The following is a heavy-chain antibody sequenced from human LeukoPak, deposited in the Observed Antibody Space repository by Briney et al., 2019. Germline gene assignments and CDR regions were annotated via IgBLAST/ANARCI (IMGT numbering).Heavy chain of an antibody. CDR2: IKGDGIDT. CDR3: ARVSGRNYGSGSYIGMDV. V-gene: IGHV3-74*01. J-gene: IGHJ6*02. CDR1: GFTFSNYW. D-gene: IGHD3-10*01. Sequence: PGGSLRLSCAASGFTFSNYWMHWVRQAPGKGLMWVSRIKGDGIDTIGADFVKGRFTTSRDNAKNTLYLEMNGLSGEDTALYYCARVSGRNYGSGSYIGMDVWGQGTTVTVSS.